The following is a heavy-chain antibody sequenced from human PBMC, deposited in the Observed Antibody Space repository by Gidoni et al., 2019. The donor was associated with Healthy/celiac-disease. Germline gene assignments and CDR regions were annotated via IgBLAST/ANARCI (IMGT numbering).Heavy chain of an antibody. CDR2: ISYDGSNK. Sequence: QVQLVESGGGVVQPGRSLRLSSAASGFTFSSYAMPWVRQAPGKGLEWVAVISYDGSNKYYADSVKGRFTISRDNSKNTLYLQMNSLRAEDTAVYYCARGESRFLEWTRYYYYYMDVWGKGTTVTVSS. J-gene: IGHJ6*03. V-gene: IGHV3-30*01. CDR3: ARGESRFLEWTRYYYYYMDV. CDR1: GFTFSSYA. D-gene: IGHD3-3*01.